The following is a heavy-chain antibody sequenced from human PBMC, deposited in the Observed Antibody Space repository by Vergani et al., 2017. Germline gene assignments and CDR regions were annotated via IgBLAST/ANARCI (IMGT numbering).Heavy chain of an antibody. J-gene: IGHJ6*02. D-gene: IGHD2-2*01. CDR1: GYTFTSYD. Sequence: QVQLVQSGAEVKKPGASVKVSCKASGYTFTSYDINWVRQATGQGLEWMGWMNPNSGNTGYAQKFQGRVTMTRNTSISTAYMELSSLRSEDTAVYYCARGSYCSSTSCYFFQYYYYGMDVWGQGTTVTVSS. CDR2: MNPNSGNT. V-gene: IGHV1-8*01. CDR3: ARGSYCSSTSCYFFQYYYYGMDV.